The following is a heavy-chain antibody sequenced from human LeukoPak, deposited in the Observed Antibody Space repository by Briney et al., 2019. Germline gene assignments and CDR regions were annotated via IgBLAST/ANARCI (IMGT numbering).Heavy chain of an antibody. D-gene: IGHD3-10*01. J-gene: IGHJ5*02. CDR1: GYTLTELS. CDR2: FDPEDGET. V-gene: IGHV1-24*01. Sequence: ASVKVSCKVSGYTLTELSMHWVRQAPGKGLEWMGGFDPEDGETIYAQKFQGRVTMTEDTSTDTAYMELSSLRSEDTAVYYCATYYGDNNWFDPWGQGTLVTVSS. CDR3: ATYYGDNNWFDP.